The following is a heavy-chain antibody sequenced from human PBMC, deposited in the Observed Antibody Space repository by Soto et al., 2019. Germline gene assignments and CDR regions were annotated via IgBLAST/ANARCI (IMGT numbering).Heavy chain of an antibody. D-gene: IGHD6-6*01. J-gene: IGHJ4*02. CDR2: ISGGGSNT. V-gene: IGHV3-23*01. CDR3: AKFLATSFYGISSAPDH. Sequence: GSLRLSCIASGFSFSSYAMTWVRQAPGKGLEWVSAISGGGSNTFYADSMKGRFTISRENSRRTLYLQMDSLRAEDTAVYYCAKFLATSFYGISSAPDHWGQGTRVTVSS. CDR1: GFSFSSYA.